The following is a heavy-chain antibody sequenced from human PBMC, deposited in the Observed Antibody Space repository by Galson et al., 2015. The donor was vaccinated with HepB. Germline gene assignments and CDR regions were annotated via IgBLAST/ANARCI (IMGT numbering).Heavy chain of an antibody. V-gene: IGHV1-8*01. CDR3: ARLRFGIAAGRKRFDP. J-gene: IGHJ5*02. CDR1: GYTFTSYD. Sequence: SVKVSCKASGYTFTSYDINWVRQATGQGLEWMGWMNPNSGNTGYAQKFQGRVTMTRNTSVSTAYMELSSLRSEDTAVYYCARLRFGIAAGRKRFDPWGQGTLVTVSS. D-gene: IGHD6-13*01. CDR2: MNPNSGNT.